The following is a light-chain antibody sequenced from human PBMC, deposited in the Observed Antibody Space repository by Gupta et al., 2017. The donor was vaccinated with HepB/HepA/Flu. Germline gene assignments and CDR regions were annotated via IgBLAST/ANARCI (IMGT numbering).Light chain of an antibody. CDR2: ATS. Sequence: EMVLTQSPGTLSLSPGERVTLSCRASQSVNSYYLAWYQQKPGHAPRLLIYATSTRAAGVSERFSGSGSETDFTLSINRLQPDDVAVYYCQHFSTSWTFGQGTKVEV. J-gene: IGKJ1*01. CDR3: QHFSTSWT. V-gene: IGKV3-20*01. CDR1: QSVNSYY.